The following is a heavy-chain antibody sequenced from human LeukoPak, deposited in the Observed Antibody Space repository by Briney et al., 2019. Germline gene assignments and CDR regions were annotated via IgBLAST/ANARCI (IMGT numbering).Heavy chain of an antibody. CDR1: GGSFSGYY. D-gene: IGHD5-18*01. Sequence: PSETLSLTCAVYGGSFSGYYWSWTRQPPGKGLEWIGEINHSGSTNYNPSLKGRVTISVDTSKNQFSLKLSSVTAADTAVYYCATNTAMLRYFDYWGQGTLVTVSS. V-gene: IGHV4-34*01. CDR3: ATNTAMLRYFDY. CDR2: INHSGST. J-gene: IGHJ4*02.